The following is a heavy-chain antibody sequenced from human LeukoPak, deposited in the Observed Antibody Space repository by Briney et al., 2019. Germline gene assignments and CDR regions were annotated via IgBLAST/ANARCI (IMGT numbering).Heavy chain of an antibody. D-gene: IGHD6-19*01. V-gene: IGHV3-23*01. CDR2: ISGSGGST. J-gene: IGHJ4*02. CDR3: AKDNAYSSGWLYYFDY. CDR1: GFTFSSYG. Sequence: GGSLRLSCAASGFTFSSYGMSWVRQAPGKGLEWVSAISGSGGSTYYADSVKGRFTISRDNSKNTLYLQMNSLRAEDTAVYYCAKDNAYSSGWLYYFDYWGQGTLVAVSS.